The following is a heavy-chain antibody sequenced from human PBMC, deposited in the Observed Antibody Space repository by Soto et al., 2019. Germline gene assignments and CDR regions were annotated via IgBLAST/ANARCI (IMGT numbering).Heavy chain of an antibody. D-gene: IGHD2-15*01. Sequence: EVQLVESGGGLVKPGGSLRLSCAASGFTFSSFNMDWVRQAPGKGLEWVSSISITGNYKYYADSLKGRXXISRDNXXXXXXXXXXXXXPEDTAVYYCASRRLGYCTGGTCPEFWGQGTLXXVTS. V-gene: IGHV3-21*01. CDR2: ISITGNYK. CDR1: GFTFSSFN. CDR3: ASRRLGYCTGGTCPEF. J-gene: IGHJ4*02.